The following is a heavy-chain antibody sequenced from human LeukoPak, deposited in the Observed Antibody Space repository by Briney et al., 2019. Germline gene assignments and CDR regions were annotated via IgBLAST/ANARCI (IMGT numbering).Heavy chain of an antibody. CDR1: GGSFSGYY. CDR3: ARDRYFDL. Sequence: SETLSLTCAVYGGSFSGYYWSWIRQPPGRRLEWIGYIFYTGTTNYNPSLKSRLTISVDTSKNQFSLNLSSVTAADTAVYYCARDRYFDLWGRGTLVTVSS. CDR2: IFYTGTT. V-gene: IGHV4-34*11. J-gene: IGHJ2*01.